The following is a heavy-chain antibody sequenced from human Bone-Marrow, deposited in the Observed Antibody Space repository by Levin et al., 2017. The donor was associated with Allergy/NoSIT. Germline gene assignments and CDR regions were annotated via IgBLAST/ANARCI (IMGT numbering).Heavy chain of an antibody. CDR1: GFTFSNAW. V-gene: IGHV3-15*01. D-gene: IGHD6-13*01. CDR3: TTDGPLIAAAATPWYY. CDR2: IKSKTDGGTT. J-gene: IGHJ4*02. Sequence: PGGSLRLSCAASGFTFSNAWMSWVRQAPGKGLEWVGRIKSKTDGGTTDYAAPMKGRFTISRDDSKNTLYLQMNSLKTEDTAVYYCTTDGPLIAAAATPWYYWGQGTLVTVSS.